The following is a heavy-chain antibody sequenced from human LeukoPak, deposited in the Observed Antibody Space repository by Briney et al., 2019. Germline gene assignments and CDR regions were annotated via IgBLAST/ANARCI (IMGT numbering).Heavy chain of an antibody. CDR2: INHSGSA. D-gene: IGHD1-26*01. Sequence: PSETLSPTCAVYGGSLSGYYWSWIRQPPGKGLEWIGEINHSGSATYNPSLKSRVTISLDTSKNQFSLKLNSVTAADTAVYYCARVQAEVGPGHWGQGTLVTVSS. CDR3: ARVQAEVGPGH. CDR1: GGSLSGYY. J-gene: IGHJ4*02. V-gene: IGHV4-34*01.